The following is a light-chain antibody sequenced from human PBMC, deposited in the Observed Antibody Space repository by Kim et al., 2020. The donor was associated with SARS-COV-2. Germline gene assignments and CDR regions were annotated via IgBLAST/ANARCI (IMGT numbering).Light chain of an antibody. CDR3: QAWDRSDWV. J-gene: IGLJ3*02. Sequence: SYELTQPHSVSVSPGQTARITYSAEKLGDKYVSWYQQKPGQSPVVIIYQDVKRPSGIPERFSGSNSGSTATLTISGTQAVDAADYYCQAWDRSDWVFGGGTQLTVL. V-gene: IGLV3-1*01. CDR2: QDV. CDR1: KLGDKY.